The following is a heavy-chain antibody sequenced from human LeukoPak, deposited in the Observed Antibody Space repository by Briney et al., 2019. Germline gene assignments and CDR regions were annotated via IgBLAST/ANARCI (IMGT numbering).Heavy chain of an antibody. CDR2: IRYDGGNK. CDR1: GFTFSSYG. V-gene: IGHV3-30*02. CDR3: AKDRGIFGVVTPIGY. Sequence: PGESLRLSCAASGFTFSSYGMHWVRQAPGKGLEWVTFIRYDGGNKYYADSVKGRFTISRDNSKNTLYLQMNSLRVEDTAVYYCAKDRGIFGVVTPIGYWGQGTLVTVSS. J-gene: IGHJ4*02. D-gene: IGHD3-3*01.